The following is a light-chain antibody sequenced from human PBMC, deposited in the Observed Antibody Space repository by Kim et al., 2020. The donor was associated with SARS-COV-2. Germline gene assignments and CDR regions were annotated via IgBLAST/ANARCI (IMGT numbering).Light chain of an antibody. Sequence: EIVLTQSPATLSLSPGERATLSCRASQSVSSYLAWYQQKPGQAPRLLMYDASDRATGIPARFIGSGSGTDFTLTISSLEPEDFAVYFCQQRSSWPFSFGGGTKLEI. CDR2: DAS. CDR3: QQRSSWPFS. J-gene: IGKJ4*01. V-gene: IGKV3-11*01. CDR1: QSVSSY.